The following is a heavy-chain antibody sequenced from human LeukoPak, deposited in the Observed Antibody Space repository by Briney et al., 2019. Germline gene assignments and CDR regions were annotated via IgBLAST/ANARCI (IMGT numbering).Heavy chain of an antibody. V-gene: IGHV4-61*09. CDR1: GGSLSSGSYF. CDR3: ARGGNWNSYYFDY. J-gene: IGHJ4*02. D-gene: IGHD1-1*01. Sequence: SQTLSLTCTVSGGSLSSGSYFWNWIRQPAGKGLEWIGHIYTSGSTTYNSSLKSRVIISVDTSKNQFYLKLSSVTAADTAVYYCARGGNWNSYYFDYWGQGTLVTVSS. CDR2: IYTSGST.